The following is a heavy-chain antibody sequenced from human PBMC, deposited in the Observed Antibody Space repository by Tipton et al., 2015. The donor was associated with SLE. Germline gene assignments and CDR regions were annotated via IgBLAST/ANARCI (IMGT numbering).Heavy chain of an antibody. V-gene: IGHV3-9*01. J-gene: IGHJ4*02. CDR2: ISWNSGSI. CDR3: AKDRLGAELDY. D-gene: IGHD1-26*01. CDR1: GFTFDDYA. Sequence: SGFTFDDYAMHWVRQAPGKGLEWISGISWNSGSIGYADSVKGRFTISRDNAKNSLYLQMNSLRAEDTALYYCAKDRLGAELDYWGQGTLVTVSS.